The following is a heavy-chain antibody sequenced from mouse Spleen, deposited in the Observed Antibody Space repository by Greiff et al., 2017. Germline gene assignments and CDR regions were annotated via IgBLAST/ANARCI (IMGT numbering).Heavy chain of an antibody. D-gene: IGHD1-1*01. Sequence: VQLQQPGTELVMPGASVKLSCKASGYTFTSYWMHWVRQRPGQGLEWIGEIDSSDTYTNYNQKFRGKATLTIDKSASTAYMELSSLTSEDSAVYYCASPYYYGTRAWFSYWGQGTLVTVSA. CDR1: GYTFTSYW. V-gene: IGHV1-69*01. CDR2: IDSSDTYT. CDR3: ASPYYYGTRAWFSY. J-gene: IGHJ3*01.